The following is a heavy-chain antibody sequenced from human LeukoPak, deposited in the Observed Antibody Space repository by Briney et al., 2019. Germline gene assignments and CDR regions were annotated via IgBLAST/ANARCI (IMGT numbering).Heavy chain of an antibody. CDR1: GGSISSGGYY. CDR3: ARRTTSWFDP. J-gene: IGHJ5*02. D-gene: IGHD4-17*01. CDR2: IYYSGST. V-gene: IGHV4-31*03. Sequence: PSETLSLTCTVSGGSISSGGYYWSWIRQHPGKGLEWIGYIYYSGSTYYNPSLKSRVTISVDTSKNQFSLKLSPVTAADTAVYYCARRTTSWFDPWGQGTLVTVSS.